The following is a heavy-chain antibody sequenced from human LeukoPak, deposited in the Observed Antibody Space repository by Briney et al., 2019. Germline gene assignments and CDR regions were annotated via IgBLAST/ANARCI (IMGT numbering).Heavy chain of an antibody. J-gene: IGHJ4*02. CDR2: TSGSGGST. CDR3: AKAHYDILTGYPFDY. V-gene: IGHV3-23*01. Sequence: GVPLRLSCAASGFTFSSYAMSWARQAPGKRLEWVSVTSGSGGSTYYADSVKGRFTISRDNSKNTLYLQMNSLRAEDTAVYYCAKAHYDILTGYPFDYWGQGTLVTVSS. D-gene: IGHD3-9*01. CDR1: GFTFSSYA.